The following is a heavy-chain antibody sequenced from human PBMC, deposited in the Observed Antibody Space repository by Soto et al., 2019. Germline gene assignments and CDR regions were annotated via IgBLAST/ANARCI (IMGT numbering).Heavy chain of an antibody. D-gene: IGHD2-2*01. CDR3: ARYCISTSCYAETYFDY. J-gene: IGHJ4*02. CDR2: IIPIFGTA. Sequence: ASVKVSCKASGGTFSSYAISWVRQAPGQGLEWMGGIIPIFGTANYAQKFQGRVTITADESTSTAYMELSSLRSEDTAVYYCARYCISTSCYAETYFDYWGQGTLVTVSS. CDR1: GGTFSSYA. V-gene: IGHV1-69*13.